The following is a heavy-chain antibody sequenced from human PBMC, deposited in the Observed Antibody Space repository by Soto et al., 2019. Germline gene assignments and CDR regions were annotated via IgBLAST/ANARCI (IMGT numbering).Heavy chain of an antibody. Sequence: ASVKVSCKASGYTFTSYAIDWVRQAPGQRLEWMGWINAGNGNTKYSQKFQGRVTITRDTSASTAYMELSSLRSEDTAVYYCARGVAGPLNWFDPWGQGTLVTVSS. D-gene: IGHD6-19*01. CDR2: INAGNGNT. J-gene: IGHJ5*02. V-gene: IGHV1-3*01. CDR1: GYTFTSYA. CDR3: ARGVAGPLNWFDP.